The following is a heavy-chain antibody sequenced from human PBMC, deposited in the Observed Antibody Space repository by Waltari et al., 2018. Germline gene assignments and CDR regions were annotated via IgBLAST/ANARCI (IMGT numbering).Heavy chain of an antibody. J-gene: IGHJ3*01. D-gene: IGHD5-12*01. CDR1: GVSITSNRHY. CDR3: ATYIGASVGTAAFDV. Sequence: QLQLQESGPRLVRPSETLSLICRVSGVSITSNRHYWAWIRQSPGQGLEWIGPVSSSGTTYISPSLKSRVSVSRDTSKNQVSLILGSVTAADMAVYYCATYIGASVGTAAFDVWGQGTMVTVSS. CDR2: VSSSGTT. V-gene: IGHV4-39*01.